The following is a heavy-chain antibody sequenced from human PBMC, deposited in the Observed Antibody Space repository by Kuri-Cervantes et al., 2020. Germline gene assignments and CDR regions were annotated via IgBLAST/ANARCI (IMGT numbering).Heavy chain of an antibody. CDR1: GYSFTNYY. J-gene: IGHJ4*02. CDR3: VTNDIVVIPSAVPAGGDYFDY. D-gene: IGHD2-2*01. V-gene: IGHV1-46*01. Sequence: ASVKVSCKASGYSFTNYYMHWVRQAPGQGLEWMGIINPSGGTTNYAQKFQGRVTMTRDTSTTTVYMELNSLRSEDTAMYYCVTNDIVVIPSAVPAGGDYFDYWGQGTLVTVSS. CDR2: INPSGGTT.